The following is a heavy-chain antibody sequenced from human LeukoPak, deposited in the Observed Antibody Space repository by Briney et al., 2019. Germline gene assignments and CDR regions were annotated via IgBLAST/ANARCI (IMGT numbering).Heavy chain of an antibody. CDR1: GFTFSSYW. D-gene: IGHD3-10*01. J-gene: IGHJ5*02. CDR3: ARDLSFGAPYNWFDP. V-gene: IGHV3-7*01. Sequence: RPGGPLRLSCAASGFTFSSYWMSWVRQAPGKGLEWVANIKQDGSKKYYVDSVKGRFTISRDNAKNTLYLQMNNLRAEDTAVYYCARDLSFGAPYNWFDPWGQGTLVTVSS. CDR2: IKQDGSKK.